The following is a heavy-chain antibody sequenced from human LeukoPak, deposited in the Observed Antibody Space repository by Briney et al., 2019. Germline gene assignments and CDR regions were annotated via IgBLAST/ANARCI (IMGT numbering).Heavy chain of an antibody. J-gene: IGHJ3*02. V-gene: IGHV4-59*08. CDR1: VGSKRPYY. Sequence: PSKTLSLTRTVSVGSKRPYYWSCVTDPPAGARECIAYIYYSGSTNYNPSLKSRVTISVDTSKNQYSLMRSSVTAADAAVYYGARHAYPRASGFHIWGQGTMVTVSS. CDR2: IYYSGST. D-gene: IGHD3-3*01. CDR3: ARHAYPRASGFHI.